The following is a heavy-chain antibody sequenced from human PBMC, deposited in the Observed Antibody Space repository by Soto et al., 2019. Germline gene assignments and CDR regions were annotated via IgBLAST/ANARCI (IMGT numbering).Heavy chain of an antibody. Sequence: QITLKESGPPLVKPTQPLTLTCTFSGFSLSTSGVGVGWIRQPPGKALEWLALIYWDDDKRYSPSLKSRLTITKDTSKNQVVLTMTNMDPVDTATYYCAHSSGDSSGYTYYFDYWGQGTLVTVSS. J-gene: IGHJ4*02. CDR1: GFSLSTSGVG. D-gene: IGHD3-22*01. CDR3: AHSSGDSSGYTYYFDY. CDR2: IYWDDDK. V-gene: IGHV2-5*02.